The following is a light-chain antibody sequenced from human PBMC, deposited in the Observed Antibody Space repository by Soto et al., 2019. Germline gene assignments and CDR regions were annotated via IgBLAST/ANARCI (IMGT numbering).Light chain of an antibody. CDR3: TSFTTDHLYV. CDR2: HVS. J-gene: IGLJ1*01. V-gene: IGLV2-14*03. Sequence: QSVLTQPASVSGSPGQSITISCTGTSSDFRRYNYVSWYQQYPGKVPKLLIYHVSDRPSGVSNRFSGSKSGNAASLTISGLQSEDEADYFCTSFTTDHLYVFGTGTKLTVL. CDR1: SSDFRRYNY.